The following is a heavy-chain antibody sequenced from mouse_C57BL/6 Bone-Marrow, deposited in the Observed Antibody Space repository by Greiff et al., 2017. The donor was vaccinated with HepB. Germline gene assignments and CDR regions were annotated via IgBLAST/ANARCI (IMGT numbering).Heavy chain of an antibody. Sequence: LKESGGGLVQPGGSLKLSCAASGFTFSDYYMYWVRQTPEKRLEWVAYISNGGGSTYYPDTVKGRFTISRDNAKNTLYLQMSRLKSEDTAMYYCARLYGSSYVDWYFDVWGTGTTVTVSS. CDR1: GFTFSDYY. CDR2: ISNGGGST. D-gene: IGHD1-1*01. V-gene: IGHV5-12*01. CDR3: ARLYGSSYVDWYFDV. J-gene: IGHJ1*03.